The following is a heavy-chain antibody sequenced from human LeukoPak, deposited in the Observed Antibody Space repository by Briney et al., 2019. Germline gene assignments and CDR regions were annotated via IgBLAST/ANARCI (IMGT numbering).Heavy chain of an antibody. CDR2: ISYNSGGR. J-gene: IGHJ6*02. D-gene: IGHD3-10*01. V-gene: IGHV3-9*01. CDR1: GFAFDNFA. CDR3: AKDSIGEASGGMDV. Sequence: GGSLRLSCAASGFAFDNFAMHWVRRAPGKGLEWVSGISYNSGGRGYADSVKGRFTISRDNAKNSLYLQMNSLRSEGTALYYCAKDSIGEASGGMDVWGQGTTVTVSS.